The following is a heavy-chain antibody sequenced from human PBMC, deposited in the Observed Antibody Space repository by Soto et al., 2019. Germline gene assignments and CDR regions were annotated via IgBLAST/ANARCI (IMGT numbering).Heavy chain of an antibody. CDR3: ARIVGATKGYYFDY. J-gene: IGHJ4*02. V-gene: IGHV4-59*01. CDR1: GGSISSYY. Sequence: SETLSLTCTVSGGSISSYYWSWIRQPPGKGLEWIGYIYYSGSTNYNPSLKSRVTISVDTSKNQFSLKLSSVTAADTAVYYCARIVGATKGYYFDYWGQGTLVTGSS. CDR2: IYYSGST. D-gene: IGHD1-26*01.